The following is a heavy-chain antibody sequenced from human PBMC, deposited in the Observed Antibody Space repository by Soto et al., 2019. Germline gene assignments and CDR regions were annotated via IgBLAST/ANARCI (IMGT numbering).Heavy chain of an antibody. CDR1: GGSFSGYY. D-gene: IGHD4-17*01. Sequence: PSETLSLTCAVYGGSFSGYYWSWIRQPPGKGLEWIGEINHSGSTKYNPSLKSRVTISVDTSKNQYSLKLSSVTAADAAVYYCARALLTVTTWYYYYYGMDVWGQGTTVTVSS. CDR3: ARALLTVTTWYYYYYGMDV. J-gene: IGHJ6*02. CDR2: INHSGST. V-gene: IGHV4-34*01.